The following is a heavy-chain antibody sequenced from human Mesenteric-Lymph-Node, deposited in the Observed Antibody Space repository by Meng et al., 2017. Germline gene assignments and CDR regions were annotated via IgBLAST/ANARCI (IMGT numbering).Heavy chain of an antibody. D-gene: IGHD1-26*01. CDR2: INYSGST. V-gene: IGHV4-30-4*01. CDR3: ARGQRSYSGSYPEWFDP. Sequence: QGMLQQWGPGLVKPSHSLSRTCTVSGGSISSGDYYWWWIRPPPGQGLEWIGCINYSGSTYYNPSLKGRVTIAVDTSKNQFSLNLSSVTATDTAVYYCARGQRSYSGSYPEWFDPWGQGTLVTVSS. J-gene: IGHJ5*02. CDR1: GGSISSGDYY.